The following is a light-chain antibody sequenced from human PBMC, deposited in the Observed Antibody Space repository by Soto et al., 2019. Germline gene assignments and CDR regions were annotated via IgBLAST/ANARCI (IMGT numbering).Light chain of an antibody. CDR3: QHYGGSMLT. CDR1: QSISSQ. V-gene: IGKV3-20*01. CDR2: GAS. Sequence: EVVLTQSPGTLSLSPGERATLSCRASQSISSQLGWSQQRPGQAPRLLIYGASTRATGIPDRFTGSGSGTDFTLTISRLEPEDFAVYFCQHYGGSMLTFGQGTKVE. J-gene: IGKJ1*01.